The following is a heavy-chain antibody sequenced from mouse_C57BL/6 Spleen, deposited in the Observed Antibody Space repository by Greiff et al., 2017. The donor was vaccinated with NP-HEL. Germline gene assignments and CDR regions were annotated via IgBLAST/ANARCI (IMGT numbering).Heavy chain of an antibody. CDR1: GYAFSSSW. CDR3: ASESGTSWFAY. J-gene: IGHJ3*01. Sequence: QVQLQQSGPELVKPGASVKISCKASGYAFSSSWMNWVKQRPGKGLEWIGRIYPGDGDTNYNGKFKGKATLTADKSSSTAYMHLSSLTSEDSAVYFCASESGTSWFAYWGQGTLVTVSA. CDR2: IYPGDGDT. V-gene: IGHV1-82*01. D-gene: IGHD4-1*01.